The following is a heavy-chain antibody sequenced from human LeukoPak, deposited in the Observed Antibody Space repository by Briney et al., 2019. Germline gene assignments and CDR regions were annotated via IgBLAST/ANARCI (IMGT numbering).Heavy chain of an antibody. CDR3: AKDFMHYGSGRPYYMDV. CDR1: RFTFSSYW. J-gene: IGHJ6*03. CDR2: IKQDGSEK. V-gene: IGHV3-7*03. Sequence: GGSLRLSCAASRFTFSSYWMSWVRQAPGKGLEWVANIKQDGSEKYYVDSVKGRFTISRDNSKNTVFLQMSSLRIEDTAMYYCAKDFMHYGSGRPYYMDVWGEGTTVIISS. D-gene: IGHD3-10*01.